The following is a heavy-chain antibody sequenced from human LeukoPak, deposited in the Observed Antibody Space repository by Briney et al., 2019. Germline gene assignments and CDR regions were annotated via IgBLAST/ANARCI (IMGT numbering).Heavy chain of an antibody. CDR3: ARGGPWLQKPEYFQH. J-gene: IGHJ1*01. CDR1: GYTFTSYG. Sequence: PSVKVSCKPSGYTFTSYGISWVRQAPGQGLGWMGWISAYNGKTNYAQKLQGRVTMTTDTSTSTAYMELRSLRSDDTAVYYCARGGPWLQKPEYFQHWGQGTLVTVSS. V-gene: IGHV1-18*01. CDR2: ISAYNGKT. D-gene: IGHD5-24*01.